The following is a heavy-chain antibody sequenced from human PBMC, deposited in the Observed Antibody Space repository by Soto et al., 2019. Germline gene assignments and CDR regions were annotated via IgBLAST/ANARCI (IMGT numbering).Heavy chain of an antibody. D-gene: IGHD2-15*01. J-gene: IGHJ5*02. CDR1: GFTFSSYS. V-gene: IGHV3-21*01. Sequence: GGSLRLSCAASGFTFSSYSMNWVRQAPGKGLEWVSSISSSSSYIYYADSVKGRFTISRDNAKNSLYLQMNSLRAEDTAVYYCARDRCSGGSCYSGWFDPWGQGTLVTVSS. CDR2: ISSSSSYI. CDR3: ARDRCSGGSCYSGWFDP.